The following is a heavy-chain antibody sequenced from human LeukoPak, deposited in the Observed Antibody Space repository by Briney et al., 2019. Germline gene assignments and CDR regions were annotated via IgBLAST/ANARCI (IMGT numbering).Heavy chain of an antibody. V-gene: IGHV1-2*02. Sequence: GASVKVSCKASGYTFTGYYMHWVRQAPGQGLEWMGWTNPKSGGTNYAQKFQGRVTMTRDTSISTAYMELSRLRSDDTAVYYCARGSRSGYISGFWFDPWGQGTLVTVSS. CDR1: GYTFTGYY. J-gene: IGHJ5*02. D-gene: IGHD3-3*01. CDR3: ARGSRSGYISGFWFDP. CDR2: TNPKSGGT.